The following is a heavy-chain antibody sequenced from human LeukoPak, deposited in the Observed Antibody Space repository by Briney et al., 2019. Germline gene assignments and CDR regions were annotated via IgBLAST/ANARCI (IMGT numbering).Heavy chain of an antibody. Sequence: GGSLRLSCAASGFAFSSYAMSWVRQAPGKGLEWVGAISGSGGSTYYADSVKGRFTISRDNSKNTLYLQMNSLRAEDTAVYYCAKTFLGYGDYVFSPTVQYYFDCWGQGTLVTVSS. CDR2: ISGSGGST. D-gene: IGHD4-17*01. J-gene: IGHJ4*02. CDR1: GFAFSSYA. V-gene: IGHV3-23*01. CDR3: AKTFLGYGDYVFSPTVQYYFDC.